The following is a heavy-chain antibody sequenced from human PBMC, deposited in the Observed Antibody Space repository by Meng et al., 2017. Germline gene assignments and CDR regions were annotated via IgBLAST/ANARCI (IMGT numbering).Heavy chain of an antibody. D-gene: IGHD3-10*01. V-gene: IGHV2-5*02. CDR3: AHSYGSNFDY. Sequence: QITLQESGPTLVKPPQTVTLACPLSWFSLSNSGVGVGWIRQPPGKALEWLALIYWDDDKRYSPSLKSSLTITKDTSKNQVVLTMTNMDPVDTATYYCAHSYGSNFDYWGQGTLVTVSS. J-gene: IGHJ4*02. CDR2: IYWDDDK. CDR1: WFSLSNSGVG.